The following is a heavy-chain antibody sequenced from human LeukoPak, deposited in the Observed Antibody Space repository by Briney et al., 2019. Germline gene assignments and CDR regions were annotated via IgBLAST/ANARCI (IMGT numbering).Heavy chain of an antibody. V-gene: IGHV4-38-2*01. D-gene: IGHD1-1*01. J-gene: IGHJ4*02. CDR2: IYHSGST. Sequence: SETLSLTCAVSGYSISSGYYWGWIRQPPGKGLEWIGSIYHSGSTYYNPSLKSRVTISVDTSKNQFSLKLSSVTAADTAVYYCARGIERVGFDYWGQGTQVTVSS. CDR1: GYSISSGYY. CDR3: ARGIERVGFDY.